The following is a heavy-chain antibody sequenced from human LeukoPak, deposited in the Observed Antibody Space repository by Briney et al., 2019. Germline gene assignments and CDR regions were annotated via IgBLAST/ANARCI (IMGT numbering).Heavy chain of an antibody. D-gene: IGHD6-13*01. CDR1: GGSFSGYY. V-gene: IGHV4-34*01. CDR3: ARAVGYSSSRFDY. Sequence: SETLSLTCAVYGGSFSGYYWSWIRQPPGKGLEWIGEINHSGSTNYNPSLKSRVTISVDTSKNQFSLKLSSATAADTAVYYCARAVGYSSSRFDYWGQGTLVTVSS. J-gene: IGHJ4*02. CDR2: INHSGST.